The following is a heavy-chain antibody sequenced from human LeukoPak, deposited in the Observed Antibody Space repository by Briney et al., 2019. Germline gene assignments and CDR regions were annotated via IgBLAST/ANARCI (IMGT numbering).Heavy chain of an antibody. J-gene: IGHJ4*02. Sequence: GGSLRLSCAASGFTFSSYGMRWVRQAPGKGLEWVAVIWYDGSNKYYADSVKGRFTISRDNSKNTLYLQMNSLRAEDTAVYYCARDDGSYYCIDYWGQGTLVTVSS. CDR3: ARDDGSYYCIDY. CDR1: GFTFSSYG. D-gene: IGHD1-26*01. CDR2: IWYDGSNK. V-gene: IGHV3-33*01.